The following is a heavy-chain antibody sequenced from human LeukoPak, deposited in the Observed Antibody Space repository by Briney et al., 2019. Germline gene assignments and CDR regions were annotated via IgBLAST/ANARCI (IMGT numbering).Heavy chain of an antibody. Sequence: PSETLFLTCTVSGGSIRSYFWTWIRQPAGKGLGWIGRFYVGGSYNCSRSLRGRLTLSVDPSKNQLSLKLRSVPAADTAVYYCYGYRGYSLDHTYALDVWGQGTTVTVSS. V-gene: IGHV4-4*07. CDR2: FYVGGSY. J-gene: IGHJ6*02. CDR1: GGSIRSYF. D-gene: IGHD5-12*01. CDR3: YGYRGYSLDHTYALDV.